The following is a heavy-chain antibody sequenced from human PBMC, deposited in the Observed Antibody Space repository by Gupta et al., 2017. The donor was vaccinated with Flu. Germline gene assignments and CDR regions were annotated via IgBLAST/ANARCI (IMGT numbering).Heavy chain of an antibody. D-gene: IGHD3-3*01. CDR2: IKQDGSEK. CDR1: YW. V-gene: IGHV3-7*01. CDR3: AGGSYFWTALNWFDP. J-gene: IGHJ5*02. Sequence: YWMSWVRQVPGKGLEWVANIKQDGSEKYYVDVVNGRFTVSRDNAKNSLSLQMNTLTVADTAVYFCAGGSYFWTALNWFDPCGQVTLVTVSS.